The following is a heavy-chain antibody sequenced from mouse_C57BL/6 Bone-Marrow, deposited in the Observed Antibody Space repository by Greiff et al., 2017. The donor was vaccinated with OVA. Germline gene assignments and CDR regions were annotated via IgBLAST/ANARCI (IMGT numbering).Heavy chain of an antibody. CDR2: SRNKANDYTT. CDR3: ARDAWGGAFDY. J-gene: IGHJ2*01. Sequence: EVKLMESGGGLVQSGRSLRLSCATSGFTFSDFYMEWVRQAPGKGLEWIAASRNKANDYTTEYSASLKGRFIVSRDTSQSILYLQMNALRAEDTAIYYCARDAWGGAFDYWGQGTTLTVSS. CDR1: GFTFSDFY. V-gene: IGHV7-1*01.